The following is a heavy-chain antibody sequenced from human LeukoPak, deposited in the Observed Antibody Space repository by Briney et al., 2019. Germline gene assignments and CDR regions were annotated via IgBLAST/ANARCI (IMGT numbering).Heavy chain of an antibody. D-gene: IGHD2/OR15-2a*01. J-gene: IGHJ4*02. CDR3: ARDLPYGNMIIDY. Sequence: PGGSLRLSCAAPGFVFSSFEMNWVRQAPGKGLEWLSYISNSGRNIYYADSVKGRFTISRDNAKDSLYLQMKSLRAEDTAVYYCARDLPYGNMIIDYWGQGTLVTVSS. CDR2: ISNSGRNI. V-gene: IGHV3-48*03. CDR1: GFVFSSFE.